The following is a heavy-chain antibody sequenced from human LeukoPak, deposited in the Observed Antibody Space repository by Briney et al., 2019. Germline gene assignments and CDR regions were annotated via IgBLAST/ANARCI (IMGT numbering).Heavy chain of an antibody. CDR3: AGDMGYCSGGSCPHNAFDI. CDR2: ISAYNDNT. CDR1: GYTLTNNG. Sequence: ASVKVSCKASGYTLTNNGISWMRQAPGQGLEWMGWISAYNDNTNNAQKFQGRVTMTTDTSTSTAYMELRSLRSDDTAVYYCAGDMGYCSGGSCPHNAFDIWGQGTMVTVS. D-gene: IGHD2-15*01. J-gene: IGHJ3*02. V-gene: IGHV1-18*01.